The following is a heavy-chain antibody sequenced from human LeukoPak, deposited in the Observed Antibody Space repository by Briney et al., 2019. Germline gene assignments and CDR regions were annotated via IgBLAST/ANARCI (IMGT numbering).Heavy chain of an antibody. CDR1: GFTFSDYK. V-gene: IGHV3-48*03. D-gene: IGHD6-19*01. CDR2: LNAFGNTI. Sequence: GGSLRLSCAASGFTFSDYKMHWVRQAPGKGLEWVSYLNAFGNTIDYADSVRGRFTISRDNTKNSLYLQMNSLRAEDTAVYFCAREGSSDCHFDCWGQGTLVTVSS. J-gene: IGHJ4*02. CDR3: AREGSSDCHFDC.